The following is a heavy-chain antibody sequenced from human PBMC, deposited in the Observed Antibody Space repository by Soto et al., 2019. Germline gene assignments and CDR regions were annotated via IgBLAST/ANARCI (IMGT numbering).Heavy chain of an antibody. CDR1: GFTFSNAW. J-gene: IGHJ4*02. V-gene: IGHV3-15*07. CDR2: IKSKVDGGTT. CDR3: STGGYFFDY. Sequence: EEQMVESGGGLVKPGGSLRLACVASGFTFSNAWMNWVRQPPGKGLEWVGRIKSKVDGGTTDYAAPVKGRFSISRDDSKNFVYLQMNSLRSEDTAVYYWSTGGYFFDYWGQGTLCTVSS.